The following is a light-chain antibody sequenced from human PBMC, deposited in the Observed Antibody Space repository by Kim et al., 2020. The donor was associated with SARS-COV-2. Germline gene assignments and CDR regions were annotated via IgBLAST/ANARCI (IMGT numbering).Light chain of an antibody. V-gene: IGKV3-20*01. Sequence: LSPGDSATLACRASQSLASNYLAWYQQKPGQAPGLVIYGASNTATGIPDRFSGSGSGTDFTLTISRLEPEDFSVYFCQQHNNSPFTFGQGTKLEI. CDR2: GAS. J-gene: IGKJ2*01. CDR3: QQHNNSPFT. CDR1: QSLASNY.